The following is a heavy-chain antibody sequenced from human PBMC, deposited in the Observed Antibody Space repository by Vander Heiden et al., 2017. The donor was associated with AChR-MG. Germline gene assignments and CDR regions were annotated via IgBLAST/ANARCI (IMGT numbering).Heavy chain of an antibody. D-gene: IGHD5-18*01. V-gene: IGHV3-23*01. Sequence: EVQLLESGGDLVQPGGSLRLSCAACGFTFSSYAMSWVRQAPGKGLEWVSSISGGGGSIHYADSVKGRFTISRDNSHNTVYLQMNSLRADDTAEYYCAKEAGYSYGYTDYWGQGTPVTVSS. CDR3: AKEAGYSYGYTDY. J-gene: IGHJ4*02. CDR1: GFTFSSYA. CDR2: ISGGGGSI.